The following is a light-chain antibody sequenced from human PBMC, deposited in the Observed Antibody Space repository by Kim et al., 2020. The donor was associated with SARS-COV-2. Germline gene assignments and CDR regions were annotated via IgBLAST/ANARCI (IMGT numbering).Light chain of an antibody. CDR2: KDT. CDR1: ILIKKV. Sequence: SVSPGQTATITCSGDILIKKVVRWFQKRPGQAPVLVIYKDTGRPPGIPERFSGSTSGTTVTLTISGAQVEDEADYYCHSVADNNWVFGGGTQLTVL. CDR3: HSVADNNWV. V-gene: IGLV3-27*01. J-gene: IGLJ3*02.